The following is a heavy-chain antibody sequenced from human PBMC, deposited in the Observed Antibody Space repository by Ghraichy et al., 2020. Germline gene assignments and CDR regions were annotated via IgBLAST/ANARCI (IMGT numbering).Heavy chain of an antibody. J-gene: IGHJ6*03. CDR2: INPNSGGT. V-gene: IGHV1-2*06. CDR3: ARSGGNSDVVVYYYYYYMDV. D-gene: IGHD4-23*01. Sequence: ASVKVSCKASGYTFTGYYMHWVRQAPGQGLEWMGRINPNSGGTNYAQKFQGRVTMTRDTSISTAYMELSRLRSDDTAVYYCARSGGNSDVVVYYYYYYMDVWGKGTTVTVSS. CDR1: GYTFTGYY.